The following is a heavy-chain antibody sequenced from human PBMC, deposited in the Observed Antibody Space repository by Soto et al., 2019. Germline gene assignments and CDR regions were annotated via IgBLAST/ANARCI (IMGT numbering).Heavy chain of an antibody. Sequence: SETLYLTCTVSGGTVSSGSYYWSWIRQPPGKGLEWIGYIYYSGSTNYNPSLKSRVTISVDTSKNQFSLQLNSVTLEDTAVYYCARDWDIVVVPASYYYYYGMDVWGQGTTVTVSS. CDR2: IYYSGST. V-gene: IGHV4-61*01. CDR3: ARDWDIVVVPASYYYYYGMDV. J-gene: IGHJ6*02. D-gene: IGHD2-2*01. CDR1: GGTVSSGSYY.